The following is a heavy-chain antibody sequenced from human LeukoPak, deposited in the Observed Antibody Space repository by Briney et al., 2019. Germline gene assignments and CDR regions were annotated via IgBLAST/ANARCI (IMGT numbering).Heavy chain of an antibody. CDR2: VLYSGAT. CDR3: ARTEFNWFDP. Sequence: PSETLSLIYTVSGGTLYNHYWSWIRQSPEKGLEWIGYVLYSGATTYNPSFRSRVTIAVDTSKNQVSLELSSVTAADTAVYYCARTEFNWFDPWGQGTRVTVSS. V-gene: IGHV4-59*11. D-gene: IGHD3-10*01. CDR1: GGTLYNHY. J-gene: IGHJ5*02.